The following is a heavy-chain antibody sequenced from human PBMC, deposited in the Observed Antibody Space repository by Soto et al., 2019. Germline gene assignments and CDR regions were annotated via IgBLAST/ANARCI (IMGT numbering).Heavy chain of an antibody. D-gene: IGHD4-17*01. CDR2: ISGSGGST. Sequence: EVQLLESGGGLVQPGGSLRLSCAASGFTFSSYAMSWVRQAPGKGLEWVSAISGSGGSTYYADSVKGRFTISRDNSKNTLYLQMNSVRAEVTGVYYCVKGYGDYPIYYYRDVWGKGTTVTVSS. V-gene: IGHV3-23*01. CDR1: GFTFSSYA. CDR3: VKGYGDYPIYYYRDV. J-gene: IGHJ6*03.